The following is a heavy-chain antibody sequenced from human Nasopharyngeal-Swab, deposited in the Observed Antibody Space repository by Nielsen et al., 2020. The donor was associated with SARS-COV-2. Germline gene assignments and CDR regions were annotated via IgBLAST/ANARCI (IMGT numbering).Heavy chain of an antibody. CDR1: GFTFSSYG. D-gene: IGHD5-12*01. V-gene: IGHV3-33*01. Sequence: GESLKISCAASGFTFSSYGMHWVRQAPGKGPEWVAVIWYDGSNKYYADSVKGRFTISRDNSKNTLYLQMNSLRAEDTAVYYCARDLPIHSGYDLVDYWGQGTLVTVSS. CDR3: ARDLPIHSGYDLVDY. J-gene: IGHJ4*02. CDR2: IWYDGSNK.